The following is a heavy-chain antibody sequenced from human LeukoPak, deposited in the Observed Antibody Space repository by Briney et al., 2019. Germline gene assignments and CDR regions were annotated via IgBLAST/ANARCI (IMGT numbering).Heavy chain of an antibody. CDR1: GGSFSGYY. V-gene: IGHV4-34*01. CDR2: INHSGST. Sequence: SETLSLTCAVYGGSFSGYYWSWIRQPPGKGLEWIGEINHSGSTKYNPSLKSRVTISVDTSKNQFSLKLSSVTAADTAVYYCARGSGGATKTYNWFDPWGQGTLVTVSS. CDR3: ARGSGGATKTYNWFDP. J-gene: IGHJ5*02. D-gene: IGHD3-16*01.